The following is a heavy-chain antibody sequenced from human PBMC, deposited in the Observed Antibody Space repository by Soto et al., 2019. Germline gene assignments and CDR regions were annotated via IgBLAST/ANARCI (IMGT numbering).Heavy chain of an antibody. Sequence: ASVKVSCKASGYTFTSYYMHWVRQAPGQGLEWMGIINPSGGSTSYAQKFQGRVTMTRDTSTSTVYMELSSLRSEDTAVYYCARAALIRFLEWLHYDYWGQGTLVTVSS. CDR3: ARAALIRFLEWLHYDY. CDR1: GYTFTSYY. J-gene: IGHJ4*02. D-gene: IGHD3-3*01. CDR2: INPSGGST. V-gene: IGHV1-46*01.